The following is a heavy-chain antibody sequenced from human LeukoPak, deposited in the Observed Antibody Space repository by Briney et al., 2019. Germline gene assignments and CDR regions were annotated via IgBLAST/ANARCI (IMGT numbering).Heavy chain of an antibody. D-gene: IGHD2/OR15-2a*01. CDR2: ISGSGGST. CDR3: AKDSTKGRPIAGGYYFDY. CDR1: GFTFSGYA. J-gene: IGHJ4*02. V-gene: IGHV3-23*01. Sequence: GGSLRLSCAASGFTFSGYAMSWVRQAPGKGLEWVSAISGSGGSTYYADSVKGRFTISRDNSKNTLYLQMNSLRAEDTAVYYCAKDSTKGRPIAGGYYFDYWGQGTLVTVSS.